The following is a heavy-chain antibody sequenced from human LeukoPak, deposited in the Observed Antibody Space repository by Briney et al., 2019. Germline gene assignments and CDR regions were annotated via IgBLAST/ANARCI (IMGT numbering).Heavy chain of an antibody. CDR2: ISSSSSFI. V-gene: IGHV3-21*01. CDR3: ARGSQGIAAAGDY. CDR1: GFTFTTYS. D-gene: IGHD6-13*01. Sequence: PGGSLRLSCAASGFTFTTYSMNWVRQAPGKGLEWVPSISSSSSFIYYADSVKGRFTISRDNAKNSLYLQMNSLRAEDTAVYYCARGSQGIAAAGDYWGQGTLVTVSS. J-gene: IGHJ4*02.